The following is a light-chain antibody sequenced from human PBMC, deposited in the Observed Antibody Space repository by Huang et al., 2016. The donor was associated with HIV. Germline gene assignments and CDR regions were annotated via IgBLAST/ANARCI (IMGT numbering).Light chain of an antibody. CDR3: QQSYSTPLT. Sequence: DIQMTQSPSFLSASVGDRVTIPCRASQSINNSFNWYQQKPGKGPKLLIYDATILESGVPSRFRGSGSGTDFTLTISSLQPEDCATLYCQQSYSTPLTFGGGTKVEIK. J-gene: IGKJ4*01. CDR1: QSINNS. V-gene: IGKV1-39*01. CDR2: DAT.